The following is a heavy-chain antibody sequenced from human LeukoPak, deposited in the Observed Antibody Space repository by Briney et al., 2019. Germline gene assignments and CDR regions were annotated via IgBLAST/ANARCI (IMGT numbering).Heavy chain of an antibody. CDR3: AKEYGSEWFGELFHP. CDR2: ISYDGSNK. Sequence: GRSLRLSCAASGFTFSSYGMHWVRQAPGKGLEWVAVISYDGSNKYYADSVKGRFTTSRDNSKNTLYLQMNSLRAEDTAVYYCAKEYGSEWFGELFHPWGQGTLVTVSS. J-gene: IGHJ5*02. V-gene: IGHV3-30*18. CDR1: GFTFSSYG. D-gene: IGHD3-10*01.